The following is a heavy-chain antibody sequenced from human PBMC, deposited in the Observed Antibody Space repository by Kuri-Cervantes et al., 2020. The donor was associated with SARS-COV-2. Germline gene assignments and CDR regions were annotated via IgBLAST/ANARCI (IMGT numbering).Heavy chain of an antibody. D-gene: IGHD2-15*01. V-gene: IGHV4-38-2*01. CDR2: IYHSGST. CDR3: AARDRREDIYYMDV. Sequence: SQTLSLTCAVSGYSISSGYYWGWIRQPPGKGLEWIGSIYHSGSTYYNPSLKSRVTISVDTSKNQFSLKLSSVTAADTAVYYCAARDRREDIYYMDVWGKGTTVTVSS. CDR1: GYSISSGYY. J-gene: IGHJ6*03.